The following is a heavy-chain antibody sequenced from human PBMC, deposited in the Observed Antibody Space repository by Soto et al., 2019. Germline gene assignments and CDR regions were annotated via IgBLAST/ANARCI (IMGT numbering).Heavy chain of an antibody. D-gene: IGHD3-3*01. CDR1: GFTFSSYE. J-gene: IGHJ6*02. CDR3: ARVTYDFWSDQLGYGMDV. V-gene: IGHV3-48*03. Sequence: PGGSLRLSCAASGFTFSSYEMNWVRQAPGKGLEWVSYISSSGSTIYYADSVKGRLTISRDNAKNSLYLQMNSLRAEDTAVYYCARVTYDFWSDQLGYGMDVWGQGNTVTVSS. CDR2: ISSSGSTI.